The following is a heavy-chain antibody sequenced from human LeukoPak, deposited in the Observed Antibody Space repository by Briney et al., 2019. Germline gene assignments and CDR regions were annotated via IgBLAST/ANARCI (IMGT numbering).Heavy chain of an antibody. J-gene: IGHJ6*02. V-gene: IGHV4-34*01. CDR3: ASPGMYSSGWYESSYYGMDV. CDR2: INHSGST. CDR1: GGPFSGYY. D-gene: IGHD6-19*01. Sequence: SETLSLTCAVYGGPFSGYYWSWIRQPPGKGLEWIGEINHSGSTNYNPSLKSRVTISVDTSKNQFSLKLSSVTAADTAVYYCASPGMYSSGWYESSYYGMDVWGQGTTVTVSS.